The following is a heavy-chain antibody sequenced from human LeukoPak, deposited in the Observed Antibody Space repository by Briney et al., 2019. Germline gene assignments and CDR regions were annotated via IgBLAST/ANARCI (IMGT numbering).Heavy chain of an antibody. J-gene: IGHJ4*02. V-gene: IGHV1-46*02. CDR2: IDPRGHGA. CDR1: GFSCNNCY. CDR3: WSDNVMVPMRFDS. D-gene: IGHD3-3*01. Sequence: ASAKDSCKACGFSCNNCYVLWVRQAPGEEPEWMVIIDPRGHGATCAQRFLGRVTMTWAASTSTVSMVLCSLRSDYDAVVYYWSDNVMVPMRFDSWGQGTMVTVSS.